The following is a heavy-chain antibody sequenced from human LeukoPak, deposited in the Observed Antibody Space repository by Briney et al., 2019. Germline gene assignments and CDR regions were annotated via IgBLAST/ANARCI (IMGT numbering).Heavy chain of an antibody. CDR2: IYYSGST. CDR3: AGSEAFDI. CDR1: GGSFSGYY. J-gene: IGHJ3*02. Sequence: SETLSLTCAVYGGSFSGYYWSWIRQPPGKGLEWIGYIYYSGSTNYNPSLKSRVTISVDTSKNQFSLKLSSVTAADTAVYYCAGSEAFDIWGQGTMVTVSS. V-gene: IGHV4-59*01.